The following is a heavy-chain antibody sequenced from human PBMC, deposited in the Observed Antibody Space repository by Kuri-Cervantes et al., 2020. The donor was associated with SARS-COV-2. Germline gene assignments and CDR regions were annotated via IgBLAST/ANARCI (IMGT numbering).Heavy chain of an antibody. CDR2: INGYNDNT. J-gene: IGHJ4*02. CDR1: GYTFTNYG. CDR3: ARGIVVVVAAMGYFDD. Sequence: ASVKVSCKASGYTFTNYGISWVRQAPGQGLEWMGWINGYNDNTKYAKKLQGRVTMTTDTSTSTPYMELRSLRSDDTAVYYCARGIVVVVAAMGYFDDWGQGTLVTDSS. V-gene: IGHV1-18*04. D-gene: IGHD2-15*01.